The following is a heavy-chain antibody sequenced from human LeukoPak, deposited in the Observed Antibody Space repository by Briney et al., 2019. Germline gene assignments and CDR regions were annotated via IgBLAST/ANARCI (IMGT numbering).Heavy chain of an antibody. CDR3: ARGRRAFYESSGHRFYYYMDV. Sequence: PSETLSLTCDVYAGSISDYHWSWIRQSPGKGLEWIGEVTRRNHNPSLKSRVIMSVDTSKNQFSLNLTSVTAADTAVYYCARGRRAFYESSGHRFYYYMDVWAKGTTVIVSS. V-gene: IGHV4-34*01. CDR2: VTRR. CDR1: AGSISDYH. D-gene: IGHD3-22*01. J-gene: IGHJ6*03.